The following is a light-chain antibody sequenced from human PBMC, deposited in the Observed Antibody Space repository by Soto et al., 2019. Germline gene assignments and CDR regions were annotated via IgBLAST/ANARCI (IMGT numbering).Light chain of an antibody. Sequence: QSALTQPASVSGSPGQSITLSCTATSSDVGGYDYVSWYQQHPGKAPKLMIYDVYNRPSGVSNRFSGSKSGNTASLTISGLQAEDEADYYCISYITTSARVVCGGGTKLTVL. CDR2: DVY. CDR1: SSDVGGYDY. J-gene: IGLJ2*01. CDR3: ISYITTSARVV. V-gene: IGLV2-14*03.